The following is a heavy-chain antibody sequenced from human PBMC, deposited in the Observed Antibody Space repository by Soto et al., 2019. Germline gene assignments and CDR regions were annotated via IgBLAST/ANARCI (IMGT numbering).Heavy chain of an antibody. CDR2: IYWDDDK. CDR3: AHRGVACCSNYNGGVCDR. J-gene: IGHJ3*01. D-gene: IGHD4-4*01. V-gene: IGHV2-5*02. Sequence: QITLKESGPPLVQSTQTLTLTCTFSGFSLSTHGVGVGWIRQPPGKAQEWLALIYWDDDKRYSPSLKSRLTIAKATSNYQLVLTMPSMDPVDSATYYCAHRGVACCSNYNGGVCDRWRQGTVVSVSS. CDR1: GFSLSTHGVG.